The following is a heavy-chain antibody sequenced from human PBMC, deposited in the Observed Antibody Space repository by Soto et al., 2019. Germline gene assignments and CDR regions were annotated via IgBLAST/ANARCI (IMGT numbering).Heavy chain of an antibody. CDR2: FDPEDGET. CDR3: ATATMTTKGFDY. Sequence: ASVKISCKVSGYTLTALSMHWVRQAPGKGLEWMGGFDPEDGETIYAQKFQGRVTMTEDTSTDTAYMELSSPRSEDTAVYYCATATMTTKGFDYWGQGTLVTVSS. V-gene: IGHV1-24*01. J-gene: IGHJ4*02. CDR1: GYTLTALS. D-gene: IGHD4-17*01.